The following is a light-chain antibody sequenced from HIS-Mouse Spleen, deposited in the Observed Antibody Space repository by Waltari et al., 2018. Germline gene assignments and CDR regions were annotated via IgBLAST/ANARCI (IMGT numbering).Light chain of an antibody. CDR2: EVS. V-gene: IGLV2-8*01. CDR1: SSAAGGYNY. CDR3: SSYAGSNNSLYV. Sequence: QSALTQPPSASGSPGPSVTISCPGTSSAAGGYNYVSWYQQHPGKAPKLMIYEVSKRPSGVPDRFSGSKSGNTASLTVSGLQAEDEADYYCSSYAGSNNSLYVFGTGTKVTVL. J-gene: IGLJ1*01.